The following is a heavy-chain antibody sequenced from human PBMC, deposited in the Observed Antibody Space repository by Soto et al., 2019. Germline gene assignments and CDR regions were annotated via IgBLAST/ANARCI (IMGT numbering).Heavy chain of an antibody. D-gene: IGHD2-8*01. J-gene: IGHJ6*02. CDR2: VNPSGGHT. V-gene: IGHV1-46*01. CDR1: GDTFTDYY. CDR3: ARGYCTNGVCDINRRGYYYGMDV. Sequence: GASVKVSCKASGDTFTDYYIHWVRQAPGQGLEWMGTVNPSGGHTTYAQHFLGRVTMTRDTSTSTLYMELTSLTSDDTAIYYCARGYCTNGVCDINRRGYYYGMDVWGQGTTVTVSS.